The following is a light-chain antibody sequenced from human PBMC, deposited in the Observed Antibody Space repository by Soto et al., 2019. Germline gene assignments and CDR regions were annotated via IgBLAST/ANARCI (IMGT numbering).Light chain of an antibody. J-gene: IGKJ4*01. Sequence: DIQMTQSPSTLSASVGDRVTITCRASQSISTWLAWYQQKAGKAPKLLMYDASILEGGVPSRFRASGSGTEFTLTISSLQPDDFATYYCQHYNSYSVTFGGGTTVDI. CDR1: QSISTW. CDR2: DAS. V-gene: IGKV1-5*01. CDR3: QHYNSYSVT.